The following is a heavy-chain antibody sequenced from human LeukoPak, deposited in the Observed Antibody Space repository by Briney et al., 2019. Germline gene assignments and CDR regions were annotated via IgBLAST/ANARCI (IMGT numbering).Heavy chain of an antibody. CDR3: AKDRAQQLVLDF. CDR1: GFTFSNYA. CDR2: ISGSGGST. Sequence: GGSLRLSCAASGFTFSNYAMTWVRQAPGKGLEWVSVISGSGGSTYYADSVKGRFTISRDNSKNTLFLQMNSLRAEDTAVYYCAKDRAQQLVLDFWGQGTLVTVSS. J-gene: IGHJ4*02. V-gene: IGHV3-23*01. D-gene: IGHD6-13*01.